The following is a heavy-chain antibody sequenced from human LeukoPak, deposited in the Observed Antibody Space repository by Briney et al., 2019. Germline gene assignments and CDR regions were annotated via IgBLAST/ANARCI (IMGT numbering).Heavy chain of an antibody. CDR2: IHDSGSN. CDR3: ASQNAVGASPY. Sequence: SGTLSLTCSAFGGSISSYYWSWIRQPPGKGLEWIGYIHDSGSNNYNPSLKSRVTISVDTSKNQFSLKLSSVTAADTAVYYCASQNAVGASPYWGQGILVTVS. V-gene: IGHV4-59*08. CDR1: GGSISSYY. J-gene: IGHJ4*02. D-gene: IGHD1-26*01.